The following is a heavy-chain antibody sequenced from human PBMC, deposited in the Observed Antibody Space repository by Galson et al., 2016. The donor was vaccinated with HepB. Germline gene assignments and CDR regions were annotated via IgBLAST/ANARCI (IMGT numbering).Heavy chain of an antibody. CDR1: DDSVTTSHYY. J-gene: IGHJ4*02. CDR2: IYRGATT. D-gene: IGHD3-3*01. CDR3: ASQDDFWRGWGY. V-gene: IGHV4-61*03. Sequence: ETLSLTCTVSDDSVTTSHYYWSWIRQPPGKGLEWIGYIYRGATTSFNPPLKSRVSLSVDTSKNHFSLRLTSVTAADTAVYYCASQDDFWRGWGYWGQGTLVTVSS.